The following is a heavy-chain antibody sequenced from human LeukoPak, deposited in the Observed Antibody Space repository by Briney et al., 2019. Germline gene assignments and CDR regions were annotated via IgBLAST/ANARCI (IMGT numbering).Heavy chain of an antibody. V-gene: IGHV3-48*04. D-gene: IGHD4-17*01. Sequence: GGSLRLSCAASGFTFSSYSMNWVRQAPGKGLEWISCISGSGSATHYADSVKGRFTISRDNAKNSLFLQINSLRAEDTASYYCARGYYGDYGGSDYWGQGTLVTVSS. CDR3: ARGYYGDYGGSDY. CDR1: GFTFSSYS. J-gene: IGHJ4*02. CDR2: ISGSGSAT.